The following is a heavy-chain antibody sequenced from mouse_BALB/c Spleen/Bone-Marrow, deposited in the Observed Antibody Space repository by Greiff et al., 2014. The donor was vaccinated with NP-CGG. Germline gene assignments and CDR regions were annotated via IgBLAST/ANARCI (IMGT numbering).Heavy chain of an antibody. Sequence: VQLQQSGPELVRPGVSVKISCKGSGYTFTDYGMHWVKQSHAKSLEWIGLISLYSGNTNYNQKFKDKATMTVDKSSSTAYTELARLTSEDSAIYYCARGDYRYDETMDYWGQGTSVTVSS. V-gene: IGHV1-67*01. D-gene: IGHD2-14*01. CDR2: ISLYSGNT. CDR3: ARGDYRYDETMDY. J-gene: IGHJ4*01. CDR1: GYTFTDYG.